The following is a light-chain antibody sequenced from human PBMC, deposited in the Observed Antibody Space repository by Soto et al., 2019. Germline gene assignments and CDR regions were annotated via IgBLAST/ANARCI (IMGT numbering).Light chain of an antibody. Sequence: QSVLTQPPSVSGAPGQRVTISCTGSSSNIGAGYDVHWYQQLPGTAPKLLIYDNSNRPSGVPDRFSGFKSGTSASLAITGLQAEDEADYYCQSYDSSLRSVFGGGTKVTVL. CDR2: DNS. CDR1: SSNIGAGYD. J-gene: IGLJ2*01. CDR3: QSYDSSLRSV. V-gene: IGLV1-40*01.